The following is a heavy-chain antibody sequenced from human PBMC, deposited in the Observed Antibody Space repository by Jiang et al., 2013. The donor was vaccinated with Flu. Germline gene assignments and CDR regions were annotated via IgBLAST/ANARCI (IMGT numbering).Heavy chain of an antibody. V-gene: IGHV4-59*08. CDR3: ARHQGQWLDPDDAFDI. CDR2: ISYLGST. D-gene: IGHD6-19*01. J-gene: IGHJ3*02. Sequence: GSGLVKPSETLSLTCTVSGDSITGYYWSWIRQPPGKGLEWIGYISYLGSTYYNPSLKSRVTISVDASKNQFSLKLSSVTAADTAVYYCARHQGQWLDPDDAFDIWGQGTMVTVSS. CDR1: GDSITGYY.